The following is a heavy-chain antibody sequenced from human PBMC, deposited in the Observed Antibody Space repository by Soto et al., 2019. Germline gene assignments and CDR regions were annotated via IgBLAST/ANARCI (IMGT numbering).Heavy chain of an antibody. V-gene: IGHV4-30-2*01. CDR2: IYYSGNT. D-gene: IGHD3-10*01. CDR3: AREAGNYYGSGSLSDY. Sequence: QLQLQESGSGLVKPSQTLSLTCAVSGGSMRSGDYSWSWIRQPPGKGLEWIGYIYYSGNTYYNPSLKSRVTISVDRSKNQFSLKLSSVTAAETAVYYCAREAGNYYGSGSLSDYWGQGILVTVSS. CDR1: GGSMRSGDYS. J-gene: IGHJ4*02.